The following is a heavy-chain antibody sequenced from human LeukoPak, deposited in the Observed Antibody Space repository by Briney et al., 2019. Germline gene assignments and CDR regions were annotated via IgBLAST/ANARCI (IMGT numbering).Heavy chain of an antibody. Sequence: TGESLRLSCAASGFTFSSYWMSRVRQAPGKGLEWVANIKQDGSEKYYVDSVKGRFTISRDNAKNSLYLQMNSLRAEDTAVYYCARDRIDATVTTIDFDYWGQGTLVTVSS. CDR3: ARDRIDATVTTIDFDY. V-gene: IGHV3-7*01. CDR2: IKQDGSEK. CDR1: GFTFSSYW. J-gene: IGHJ4*02. D-gene: IGHD4-17*01.